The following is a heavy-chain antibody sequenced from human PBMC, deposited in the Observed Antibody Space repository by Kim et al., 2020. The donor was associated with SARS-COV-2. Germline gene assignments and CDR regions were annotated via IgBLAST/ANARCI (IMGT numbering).Heavy chain of an antibody. CDR3: LACGGDCYGYGMDV. J-gene: IGHJ6*02. Sequence: SVKVSCKASGGTFSSYAISWVRQAPGQGLEWMGGIIPIFGTANYAQKFQGRVTITADESTGAAYMELSSLRSVDTAVYYCLACGGDCYGYGMDVWGQETTVTVSS. CDR1: GGTFSSYA. V-gene: IGHV1-69*13. D-gene: IGHD2-21*02. CDR2: IIPIFGTA.